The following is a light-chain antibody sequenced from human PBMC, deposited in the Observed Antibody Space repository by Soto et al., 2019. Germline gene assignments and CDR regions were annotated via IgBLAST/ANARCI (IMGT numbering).Light chain of an antibody. J-gene: IGKJ4*01. CDR3: QQRSKWPLT. CDR2: DAA. CDR1: LSVSTS. Sequence: DIVLTQSPVTLSLSPGERATLSCRASLSVSTSLDWYQQKPGQSPRLLIYDAAHRATGIPVRFSGGGSGTDFTLTISSLEPEDSAVYYCQQRSKWPLTFGGGTKVDIK. V-gene: IGKV3-11*01.